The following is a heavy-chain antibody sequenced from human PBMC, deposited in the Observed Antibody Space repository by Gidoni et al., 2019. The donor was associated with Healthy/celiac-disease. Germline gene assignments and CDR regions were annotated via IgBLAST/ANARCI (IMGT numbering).Heavy chain of an antibody. V-gene: IGHV3-7*01. CDR3: ARDAGGVTSYYYGMDV. CDR2: IKQDGSEK. Sequence: EVQLVESGGGLVQPGGSLRLSCAASGFTFSSYWMSWVRQAPGKGLEWVANIKQDGSEKYYVDSVKGRFTISRDNAKNSLYLQMNSLRAEDTAVYYCARDAGGVTSYYYGMDVWGQGTTVTVSS. D-gene: IGHD5-18*01. CDR1: GFTFSSYW. J-gene: IGHJ6*02.